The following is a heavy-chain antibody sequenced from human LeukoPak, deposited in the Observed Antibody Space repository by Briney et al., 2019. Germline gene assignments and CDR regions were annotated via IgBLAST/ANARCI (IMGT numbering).Heavy chain of an antibody. Sequence: SETLSLTCTVSGGSISSSSYYWSWIRQPAGKGLEWIGRIYTSGSTNYNPSLKSRVTMSVDTSKNQFSLKLSSVTAADTAVYYCARDRTYCSGGSCYMGQIDYWGQGTLVTVSS. J-gene: IGHJ4*02. CDR2: IYTSGST. CDR3: ARDRTYCSGGSCYMGQIDY. V-gene: IGHV4-61*02. CDR1: GGSISSSSYY. D-gene: IGHD2-15*01.